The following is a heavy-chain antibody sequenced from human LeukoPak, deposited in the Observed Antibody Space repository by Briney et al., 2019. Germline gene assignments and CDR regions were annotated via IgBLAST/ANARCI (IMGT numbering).Heavy chain of an antibody. V-gene: IGHV4-31*03. D-gene: IGHD6-13*01. Sequence: SETLSLTCTVSGASISSSAYYWTWIRQHPGKGLEWIGYIYYSGSTYYNPSLKSRVTISVDTSKNQFSLKLSSVTAADTAVYYCARDIAAAGSDYFDYWGQGTLVTVSS. J-gene: IGHJ4*02. CDR1: GASISSSAYY. CDR2: IYYSGST. CDR3: ARDIAAAGSDYFDY.